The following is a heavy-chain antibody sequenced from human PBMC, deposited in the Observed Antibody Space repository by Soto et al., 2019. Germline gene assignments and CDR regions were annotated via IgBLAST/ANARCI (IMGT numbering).Heavy chain of an antibody. V-gene: IGHV1-46*01. Sequence: ASVKISCTCSGYTFTGYYRHWVRQAPGQGLEWMGGIVPLFRTTNYAQKFQGRVTITADTSTYTVYMELSGLRSGDTAVYYCARGGYSISGANILARSGLDFWGQGTTVTV. D-gene: IGHD5-12*01. CDR3: ARGGYSISGANILARSGLDF. J-gene: IGHJ6*02. CDR1: GYTFTGYY. CDR2: IVPLFRTT.